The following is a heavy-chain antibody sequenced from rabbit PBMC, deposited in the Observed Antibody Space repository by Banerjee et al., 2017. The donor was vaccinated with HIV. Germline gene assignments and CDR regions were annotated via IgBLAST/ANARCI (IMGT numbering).Heavy chain of an antibody. CDR3: ARGASSSGDFNL. V-gene: IGHV1S45*01. CDR1: GFDFSSYG. CDR2: IYGGSSGIT. Sequence: QEQLVESGGGLVQPGGSLKLSCKASGFDFSSYGVSWVRQAPGKGLEWIACIYGGSSGITYYASWVNGRFTISKTSSTTVTLQMTSLTAADTATYFCARGASSSGDFNLWGPGTLVTVS. J-gene: IGHJ4*01. D-gene: IGHD1-1*01.